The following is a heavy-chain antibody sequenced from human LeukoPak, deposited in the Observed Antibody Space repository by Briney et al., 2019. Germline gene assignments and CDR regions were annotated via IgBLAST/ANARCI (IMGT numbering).Heavy chain of an antibody. CDR1: GGSISSYY. CDR2: IYTSGST. D-gene: IGHD6-13*01. J-gene: IGHJ6*02. V-gene: IGHV4-4*07. Sequence: SETLSLTCTVPGGSISSYYWSWIRQPAGKGLEWIGRIYTSGSTNYNPSLKSRVTMSVDTSKNQFSLKLSSVTAADTAVYYCARMSSSWYLPTTYYYYGMDVWGQGTTVTVSS. CDR3: ARMSSSWYLPTTYYYYGMDV.